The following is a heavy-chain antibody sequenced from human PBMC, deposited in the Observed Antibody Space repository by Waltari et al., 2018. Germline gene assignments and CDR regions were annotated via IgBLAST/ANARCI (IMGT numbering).Heavy chain of an antibody. CDR3: ATSSIAARPDY. V-gene: IGHV3-53*01. D-gene: IGHD6-6*01. CDR1: GFTVSSNY. Sequence: EVQLVESGGGLIQPGGSLRLSCAASGFTVSSNYMSWVRQAPGKGREWVSVSDSGGSTYYADSVKGRFTIYRDNSKNTPYLQMNSLRAEDTAVYYCATSSIAARPDYWGQGTLVTVSS. CDR2: SDSGGST. J-gene: IGHJ4*02.